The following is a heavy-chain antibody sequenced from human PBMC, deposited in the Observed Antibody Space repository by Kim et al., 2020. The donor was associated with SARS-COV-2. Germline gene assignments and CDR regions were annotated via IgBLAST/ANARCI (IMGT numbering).Heavy chain of an antibody. J-gene: IGHJ6*02. CDR2: INHSGRM. D-gene: IGHD1-26*01. CDR1: GGSFSGYR. Sequence: SETLSLTCAVYGGSFSGYRWSWIRQRQGPGQEWIGLINHSGRMNHNQSLTSRVPISTDTSKNKYSLKLTSVTAADTGFYYCARGRVGVVPAPVLGIGPHYECFIMDVWGGGTRVTVS. CDR3: ARGRVGVVPAPVLGIGPHYECFIMDV. V-gene: IGHV4-34*01.